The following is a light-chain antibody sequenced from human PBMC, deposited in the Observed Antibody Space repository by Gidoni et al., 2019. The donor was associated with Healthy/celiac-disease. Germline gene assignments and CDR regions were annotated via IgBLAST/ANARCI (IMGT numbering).Light chain of an antibody. CDR2: EVS. CDR1: SSDLGGYNY. V-gene: IGLV2-8*01. Sequence: QSALTQPPSASGSPGQSVTIPCTGTSSDLGGYNYVSWYQQHPGKAPKLMIYEVSKRPSGVPDRFSGSKSGNTASLTVSGLQAEDEADYYCSSYAGSNNLVVFGGGTKLTVL. CDR3: SSYAGSNNLVV. J-gene: IGLJ2*01.